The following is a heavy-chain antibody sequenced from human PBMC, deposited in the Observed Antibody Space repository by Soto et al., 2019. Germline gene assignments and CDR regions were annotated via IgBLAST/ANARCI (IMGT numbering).Heavy chain of an antibody. CDR3: ATATWFDILTGAPYDYYYAMDV. CDR2: IRGSGAST. D-gene: IGHD3-9*01. Sequence: EVQLLESGGGLVQPGGSLRLSCAASGFTFSSYAMSWVRQAPGKGLEWVSAIRGSGASTYYADSVKGRFTISRDNSKNPLYLQMNGLRAEDTAVYYCATATWFDILTGAPYDYYYAMDVWGQGTTVTVSS. J-gene: IGHJ6*02. V-gene: IGHV3-23*01. CDR1: GFTFSSYA.